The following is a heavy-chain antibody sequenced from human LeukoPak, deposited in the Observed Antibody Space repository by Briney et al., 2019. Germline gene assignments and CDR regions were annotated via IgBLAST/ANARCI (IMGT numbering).Heavy chain of an antibody. Sequence: SETLSLTCVVSGCSISSGYYWGWIRQPPGKGLEWIGSIYHSGSTNYNPSLKSRVTISVDTSKNQFSLKLSSVTAADTAVYYCARGSGNYYYYYMDVWGKGTTVTVSS. CDR1: GCSISSGYY. D-gene: IGHD1-14*01. CDR3: ARGSGNYYYYYMDV. CDR2: IYHSGST. V-gene: IGHV4-38-2*01. J-gene: IGHJ6*03.